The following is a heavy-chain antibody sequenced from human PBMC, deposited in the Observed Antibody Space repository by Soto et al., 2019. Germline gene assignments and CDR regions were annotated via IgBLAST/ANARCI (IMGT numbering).Heavy chain of an antibody. J-gene: IGHJ3*02. Sequence: QVQLVQSGAEVRKPGSSVKVSCKASGGSFSSYAISWVRQAPGQGLEWMGGITPLFGTTKHSQRFQGIDSNSADKSTSTAYMKRSSLRYEDKAVYHRAKRKKWERVEAFDIWGQGTMVTISS. CDR2: ITPLFGTT. CDR1: GGSFSSYA. CDR3: AKRKKWERVEAFDI. D-gene: IGHD1-26*01. V-gene: IGHV1-69*06.